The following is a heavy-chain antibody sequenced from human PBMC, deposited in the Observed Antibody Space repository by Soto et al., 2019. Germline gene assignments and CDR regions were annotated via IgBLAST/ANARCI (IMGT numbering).Heavy chain of an antibody. CDR1: GFIFTDFA. J-gene: IGHJ3*02. CDR2: ISNDGRNR. D-gene: IGHD1-1*01. Sequence: PGGSLRLSCAASGFIFTDFAFHWVRQAPGKGLEWVATISNDGRNRYYVDSVKGRFTVSRDNSKNTLYLEMISLRAEDTAVYYCARGWNLAPQDACEIWGQGTMVTVSS. CDR3: ARGWNLAPQDACEI. V-gene: IGHV3-30*04.